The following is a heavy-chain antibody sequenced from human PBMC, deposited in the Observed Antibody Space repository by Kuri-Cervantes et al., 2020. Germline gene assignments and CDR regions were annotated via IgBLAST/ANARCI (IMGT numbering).Heavy chain of an antibody. CDR3: ARGESWFDP. V-gene: IGHV1-69*05. J-gene: IGHJ5*02. Sequence: SVKVSCKVSGGTFSSYAISWVRQAPGQGLEWMGGIIPIFGTANYAQKFQGRVTMTRNTSISTAYMELSSLRSEDTAVYYCARGESWFDPWGQGTLVTVSS. CDR2: IIPIFGTA. CDR1: GGTFSSYA.